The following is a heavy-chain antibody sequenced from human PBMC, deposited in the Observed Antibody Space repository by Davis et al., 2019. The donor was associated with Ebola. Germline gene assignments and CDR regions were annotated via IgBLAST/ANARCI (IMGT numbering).Heavy chain of an antibody. CDR3: GRHQEEDGSNPKPVDC. V-gene: IGHV4-39*01. CDR1: GASIRSNYY. CDR2: IHYSGIT. Sequence: PGGSLRLSCSVSGASIRSNYYWAWIRQPPGKGLEWIGAIHYSGITYYNPSPKSRVTISVDSSEGQFSLRVSSVTAADTAVYYCGRHQEEDGSNPKPVDCWGQGTLVVVSS. J-gene: IGHJ4*02.